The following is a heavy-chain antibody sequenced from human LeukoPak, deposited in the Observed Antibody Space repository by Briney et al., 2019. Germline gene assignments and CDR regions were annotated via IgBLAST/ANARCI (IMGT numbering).Heavy chain of an antibody. Sequence: PGGSLRLSCAASGFTFSSYWMSWVRQAPGKGLEWVANIKKDGSEKYYVDSVKGRFTISRDNAKNSLYLQMNSLRAEDTAVYYCARVGEMATSPWAWYFDLWGRGTLVTVSS. J-gene: IGHJ2*01. CDR1: GFTFSSYW. D-gene: IGHD5-24*01. V-gene: IGHV3-7*03. CDR3: ARVGEMATSPWAWYFDL. CDR2: IKKDGSEK.